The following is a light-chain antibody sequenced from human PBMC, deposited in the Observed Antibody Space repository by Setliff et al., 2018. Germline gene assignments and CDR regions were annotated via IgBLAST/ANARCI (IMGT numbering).Light chain of an antibody. V-gene: IGLV3-27*01. CDR1: VLAKKF. CDR2: KDS. J-gene: IGLJ3*02. CDR3: YSAADNKKV. Sequence: SYALTQPSSVSVSPGQTATITCSGDVLAKKFARWFQQKPGQAPVVVIYKDSERPSGVPERFSGSSSGTTVTLTISGAQVEDEADYYCYSAADNKKVFGGGTQLTVL.